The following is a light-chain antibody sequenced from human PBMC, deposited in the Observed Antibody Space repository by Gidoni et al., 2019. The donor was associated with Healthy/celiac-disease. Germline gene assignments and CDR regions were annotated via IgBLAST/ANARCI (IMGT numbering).Light chain of an antibody. J-gene: IGKJ2*01. CDR1: QGIRSY. V-gene: IGKV1-8*01. CDR3: QQYYSYPLYT. CDR2: AAS. Sequence: AIRIPQSPSSFSPPTGDIVTIPCRASQGIRSYLAWYQQKPGKAPKLLIYAASTLQRGVPSRFSGSGSGTDFTLTISCLQSEDFATYYCQQYYSYPLYTFGQGTKLEIK.